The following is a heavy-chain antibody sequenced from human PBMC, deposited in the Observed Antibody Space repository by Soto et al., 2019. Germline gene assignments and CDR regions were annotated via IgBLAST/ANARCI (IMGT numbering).Heavy chain of an antibody. Sequence: ASVKVSCKASGYTFTSYYMHWVRQAPGQGLEWMGIINPSGGSTSYAQKFQGRLTITRDTSKNQVVLTMTNMDPVDTATYYCAHRLPGPSGYDVWGQGTTVTVSS. V-gene: IGHV1-46*01. J-gene: IGHJ6*02. CDR2: INPSGGST. D-gene: IGHD6-13*01. CDR3: AHRLPGPSGYDV. CDR1: GYTFTSYY.